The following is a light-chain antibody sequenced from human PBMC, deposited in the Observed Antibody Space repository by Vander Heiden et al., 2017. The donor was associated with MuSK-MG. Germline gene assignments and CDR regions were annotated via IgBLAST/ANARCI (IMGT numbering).Light chain of an antibody. CDR1: QSVDRY. V-gene: IGKV1-5*02. Sequence: DIQMTQSPSGLSAPVGDRVTILCRASQSVDRYLAWYQQKPGKAPKVLIYEASRLESGVPSRFSGSGSGTEFTLTITSLQPDDFATYYCQEYKNFSPTFGQGTKVEVK. CDR2: EAS. J-gene: IGKJ1*01. CDR3: QEYKNFSPT.